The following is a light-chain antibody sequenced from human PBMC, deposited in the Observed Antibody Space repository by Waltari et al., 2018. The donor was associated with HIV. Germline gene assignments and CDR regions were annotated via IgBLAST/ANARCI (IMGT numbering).Light chain of an antibody. CDR2: KAS. J-gene: IGKJ2*01. V-gene: IGKV1-5*03. Sequence: DIQMTQSPSTLSASIGDSVTITCRASQTLDNWLAWYQQKPGSDPKVIISKASILEGEVSSRFSRSGFGTEFTLTIRSLQPDDFATYYCQQYKTYCSFGQGT. CDR1: QTLDNW. CDR3: QQYKTYCS.